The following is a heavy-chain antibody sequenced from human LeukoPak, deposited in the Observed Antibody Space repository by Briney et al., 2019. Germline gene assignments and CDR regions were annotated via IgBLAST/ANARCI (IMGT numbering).Heavy chain of an antibody. J-gene: IGHJ6*02. CDR2: ITDSGSTI. V-gene: IGHV3-11*01. CDR3: ARSIGLTGGGVDV. D-gene: IGHD3-9*01. Sequence: GSLRLSCAASGFTFRDYNMNWVRQAPGKGLEWVSYITDSGSTIHYADSVNGRFTISRDNAKNSLYLQMNSPRAEDSAVYYCARSIGLTGGGVDVWGRGTTVTVSS. CDR1: GFTFRDYN.